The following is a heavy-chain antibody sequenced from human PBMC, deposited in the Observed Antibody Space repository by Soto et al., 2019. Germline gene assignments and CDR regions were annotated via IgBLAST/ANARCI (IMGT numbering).Heavy chain of an antibody. V-gene: IGHV3-66*01. CDR2: IYSGGST. Sequence: EVQLVESGGGLVQPGGSLRLSCAASVFTVSSNYMSWVRQAPGKGLEWVSVIYSGGSTYYADSVKGRFTISRDNSKNTLYLQMNSLRAEDTAVYYCARVSVTTGFDPWGQGTLVTVSS. CDR1: VFTVSSNY. J-gene: IGHJ5*02. D-gene: IGHD4-17*01. CDR3: ARVSVTTGFDP.